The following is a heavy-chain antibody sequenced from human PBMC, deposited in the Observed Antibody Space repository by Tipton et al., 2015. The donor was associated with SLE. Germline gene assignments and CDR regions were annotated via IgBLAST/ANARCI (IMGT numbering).Heavy chain of an antibody. CDR3: AKVLGYCSSTSCPLDFDY. D-gene: IGHD2-2*01. V-gene: IGHV3-30*02. CDR1: GFTFSSYG. CDR2: IRYDGSNK. J-gene: IGHJ4*02. Sequence: SGFTFSSYGMHWVRQAPGKGLEWVAFIRYDGSNKYYADSVKGRFTISRDNSKNTLYLQMNSLRAEDTAVYYCAKVLGYCSSTSCPLDFDYWGQGTLVTVSS.